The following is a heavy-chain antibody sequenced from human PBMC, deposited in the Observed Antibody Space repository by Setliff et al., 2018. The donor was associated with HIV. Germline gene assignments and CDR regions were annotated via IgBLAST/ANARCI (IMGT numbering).Heavy chain of an antibody. Sequence: GASVKVSCKASGGTFSNHVITWVRQAPGQGLEWMGGIIPILDAANYAQKFQGRVTITADKSTSTAYMELRSLRYEDTAIYYCARDKREVGATSYWGQGTLVTVSS. CDR3: ARDKREVGATSY. V-gene: IGHV1-69*10. CDR2: IIPILDAA. J-gene: IGHJ4*02. D-gene: IGHD1-26*01. CDR1: GGTFSNHV.